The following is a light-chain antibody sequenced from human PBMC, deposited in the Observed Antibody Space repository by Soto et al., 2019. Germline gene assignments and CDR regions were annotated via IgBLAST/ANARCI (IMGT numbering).Light chain of an antibody. CDR2: GAS. J-gene: IGKJ5*01. Sequence: EIVLTQSPGTLSLSPGERATLSCRASQSVSSSYLAWYQQKPGQAPRLLIYGASSRATGIPDRFSGSRSGTDFTLTISRLEPEDFAVYYCQQYGSSATFGQGTRLEIK. CDR1: QSVSSSY. V-gene: IGKV3-20*01. CDR3: QQYGSSAT.